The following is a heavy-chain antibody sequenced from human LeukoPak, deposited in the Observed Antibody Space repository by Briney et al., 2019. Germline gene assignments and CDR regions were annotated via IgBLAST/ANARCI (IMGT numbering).Heavy chain of an antibody. Sequence: PSETLSLTCTVSGGSISSYYWSWIRQPPGKGLEWIGYIYYSGSTNYNPSLKSRVTISVDTSKNQFSLKLSSVTAADTAVYYCARLTPVGYYYYYYMDVWGKGTTVTISS. D-gene: IGHD2-15*01. CDR2: IYYSGST. CDR1: GGSISSYY. J-gene: IGHJ6*03. V-gene: IGHV4-59*01. CDR3: ARLTPVGYYYYYYMDV.